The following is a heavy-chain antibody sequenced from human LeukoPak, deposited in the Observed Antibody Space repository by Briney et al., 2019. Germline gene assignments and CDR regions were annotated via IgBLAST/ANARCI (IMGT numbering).Heavy chain of an antibody. J-gene: IGHJ4*02. V-gene: IGHV3-30*18. D-gene: IGHD4-17*01. CDR2: ISYDGSNK. CDR3: AKVAVRGGYGDYVDY. CDR1: GFTFSSYA. Sequence: PGGSLRLSCAASGFTFSSYAMSWARQAPGKGLEWVAVISYDGSNKYYADSVKGRFTISRDNSKNTLYLQMNSLRAGDTAVYYCAKVAVRGGYGDYVDYWGQGTLVTVSS.